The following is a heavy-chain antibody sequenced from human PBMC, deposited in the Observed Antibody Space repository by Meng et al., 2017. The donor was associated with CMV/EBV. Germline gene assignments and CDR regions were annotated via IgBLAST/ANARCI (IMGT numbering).Heavy chain of an antibody. CDR3: VRGGKYCSTVNCPRWFDS. D-gene: IGHD2-8*01. Sequence: GESLKISCAASGFTFSNYAMHWVRQAPGKGLEWVAVVSYGGSETDYKDSVKGRVTISRDNSKSTLYLQMDSLTVDDTAMYYCVRGGKYCSTVNCPRWFDSWGQGTLVTAPQ. CDR1: GFTFSNYA. V-gene: IGHV3-30*04. J-gene: IGHJ5*01. CDR2: VSYGGSET.